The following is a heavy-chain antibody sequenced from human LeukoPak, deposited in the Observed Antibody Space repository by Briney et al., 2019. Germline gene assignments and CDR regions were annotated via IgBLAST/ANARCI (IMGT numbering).Heavy chain of an antibody. J-gene: IGHJ4*02. D-gene: IGHD5-18*01. CDR1: GGSVSSGSNY. CDR3: AREDAAMVIFDY. Sequence: SETLSLTCTVSGGSVSSGSNYWSWIRQPPGKGLEWIGYIYYSGSTNYNPSLKRRVTISLDTSKNQFSLRLSPATAGVTVVYYCAREDAAMVIFDYWGQGTLVTVSS. CDR2: IYYSGST. V-gene: IGHV4-61*01.